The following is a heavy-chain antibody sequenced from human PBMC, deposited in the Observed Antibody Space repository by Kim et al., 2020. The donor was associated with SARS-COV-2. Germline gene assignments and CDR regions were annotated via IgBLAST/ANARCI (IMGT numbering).Heavy chain of an antibody. CDR3: ARDRGVAATGVYGMDV. CDR1: GGSISSSNW. Sequence: SETLSLTCAVSGGSISSSNWWRWVRQPPGKGLEWIGEIYHSGSTNYNPSLKSRVTISVDKSKNQFSLKLSSVTAADTAVYYCARDRGVAATGVYGMDVWGQGTTVTVSS. CDR2: IYHSGST. D-gene: IGHD2-15*01. V-gene: IGHV4-4*02. J-gene: IGHJ6*02.